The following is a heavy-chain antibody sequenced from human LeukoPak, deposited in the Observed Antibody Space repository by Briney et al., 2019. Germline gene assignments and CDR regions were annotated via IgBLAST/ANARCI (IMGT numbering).Heavy chain of an antibody. Sequence: PSETLSLTCTVSGGSISSYYWSWIRQPPGKGLEWIGYIYYSGSTNYNPSLKSRVTISVDTSKNQFSLKLSSVTAADTAVYYCARAGWAVAPRGLDYWGQGTLVTVSS. D-gene: IGHD6-19*01. V-gene: IGHV4-59*01. CDR1: GGSISSYY. CDR2: IYYSGST. CDR3: ARAGWAVAPRGLDY. J-gene: IGHJ4*02.